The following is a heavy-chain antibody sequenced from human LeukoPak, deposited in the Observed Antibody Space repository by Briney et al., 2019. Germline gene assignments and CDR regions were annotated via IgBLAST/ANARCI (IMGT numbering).Heavy chain of an antibody. CDR2: IYSGGST. CDR1: GFTVSSNY. J-gene: IGHJ6*02. V-gene: IGHV3-53*01. Sequence: GGSLRLSCAASGFTVSSNYMSWVRQAPGKGLEWVSVIYSGGSTYYADSVKGRFTISRDNSKNTLYLQMNSLRAEDTAVYYCARKLPEDYYYYYGMDVWGQGTTVTVSS. CDR3: ARKLPEDYYYYYGMDV.